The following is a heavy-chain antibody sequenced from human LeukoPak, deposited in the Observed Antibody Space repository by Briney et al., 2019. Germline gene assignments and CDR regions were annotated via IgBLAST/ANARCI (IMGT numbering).Heavy chain of an antibody. D-gene: IGHD4-23*01. CDR1: GYSSTSYW. CDR3: ATNSFYYYYGMDV. V-gene: IGHV5-51*01. CDR2: IYPGDSDT. J-gene: IGHJ6*02. Sequence: GESLKISCKGSGYSSTSYWIGWVRQMPGKGLEWMGIIYPGDSDTRYSPSFQGQVTISADKSISTAYLQWSSLKASDTAMYYCATNSFYYYYGMDVWGQGTTVTVPS.